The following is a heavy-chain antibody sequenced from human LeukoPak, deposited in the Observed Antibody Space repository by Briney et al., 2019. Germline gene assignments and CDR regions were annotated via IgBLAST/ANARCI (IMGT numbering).Heavy chain of an antibody. CDR2: INPNSGGT. V-gene: IGHV1-2*02. CDR1: GYTFTGYY. Sequence: ASVKVSCKASGYTFTGYYMHWVRQAPGQGLEWMGWINPNSGGTNYAQKLQGRVTMTTDTSTSTAYMELRSLRSDDTAVYYCARGGQLWFGELFNYYYYMDVWGKGTTVTVSS. D-gene: IGHD3-10*01. CDR3: ARGGQLWFGELFNYYYYMDV. J-gene: IGHJ6*03.